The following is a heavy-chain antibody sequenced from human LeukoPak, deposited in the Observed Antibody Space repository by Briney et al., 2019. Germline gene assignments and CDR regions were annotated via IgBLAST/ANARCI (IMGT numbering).Heavy chain of an antibody. CDR3: ARGPLDSGYTYFDY. Sequence: SETLSLTCTVSGGSVSSYYWSWIRQPPGKGLEWIGYFSYSGNTNYNPSLKSRVTISVDTSKSQFSLKLRSVTAADTAIYCCARGPLDSGYTYFDYWGQGTLVSVAS. CDR2: FSYSGNT. D-gene: IGHD5-12*01. V-gene: IGHV4-59*02. CDR1: GGSVSSYY. J-gene: IGHJ4*02.